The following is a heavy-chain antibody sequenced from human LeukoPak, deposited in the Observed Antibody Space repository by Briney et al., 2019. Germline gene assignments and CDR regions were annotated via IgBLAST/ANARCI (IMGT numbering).Heavy chain of an antibody. Sequence: GGSLRLSCAASGFTFSSYAMSWVRQAPGKGLEWVSAISGSGGSTYYANSVKGRFTISRDNSKNTLYLQMNSLRAEDTAVYYCAKDQEVAGTLGYWGQGTLVTVSS. J-gene: IGHJ4*02. CDR1: GFTFSSYA. D-gene: IGHD6-19*01. V-gene: IGHV3-23*01. CDR3: AKDQEVAGTLGY. CDR2: ISGSGGST.